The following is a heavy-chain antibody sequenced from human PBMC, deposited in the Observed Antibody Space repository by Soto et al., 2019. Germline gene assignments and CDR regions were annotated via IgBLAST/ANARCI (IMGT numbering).Heavy chain of an antibody. CDR3: ARAQYQLLGYFDL. V-gene: IGHV3-30-3*01. Sequence: QVQLVESGGGVVQPGRSLRLSCAASGFTFSSYAMHWVRQAPGKGLEWVAVISYDGSNKYYADSVKGRFTISRDNSKNTLYLQMNSLRAEDTAVYYCARAQYQLLGYFDLWGRGTLVTVSS. D-gene: IGHD2-2*01. CDR1: GFTFSSYA. CDR2: ISYDGSNK. J-gene: IGHJ2*01.